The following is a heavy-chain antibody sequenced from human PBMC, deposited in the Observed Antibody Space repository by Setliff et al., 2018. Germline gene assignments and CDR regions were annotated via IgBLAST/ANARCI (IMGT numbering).Heavy chain of an antibody. CDR3: ARDPNSGSYWNYYYYMDV. D-gene: IGHD1-26*01. CDR2: IYHSGST. J-gene: IGHJ6*03. CDR1: GGSISSGGYY. Sequence: PSETLSLTCTVSGGSISSGGYYWSWVRQPPGKGLEWIGEIYHSGSTNYNPSLKSRVTISVDTSKNQFSLKLSSVTAADTAVYYCARDPNSGSYWNYYYYMDVWGKGTTVTVSS. V-gene: IGHV4-39*07.